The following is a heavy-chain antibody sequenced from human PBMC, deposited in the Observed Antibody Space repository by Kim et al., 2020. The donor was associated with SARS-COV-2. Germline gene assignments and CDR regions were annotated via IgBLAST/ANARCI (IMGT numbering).Heavy chain of an antibody. Sequence: SQKFQGRVTITRDTSASTAHLGLSSLRSEDTAVYYCARDLSEYGDYDAFDIWGQGTMVIVSS. D-gene: IGHD4-17*01. V-gene: IGHV1-3*01. CDR3: ARDLSEYGDYDAFDI. J-gene: IGHJ3*02.